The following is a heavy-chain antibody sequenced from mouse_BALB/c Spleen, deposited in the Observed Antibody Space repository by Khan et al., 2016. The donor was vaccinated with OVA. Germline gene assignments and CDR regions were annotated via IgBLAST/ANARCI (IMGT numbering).Heavy chain of an antibody. J-gene: IGHJ2*01. D-gene: IGHD1-1*01. CDR1: GYSITSGYA. Sequence: EVQLQESGPGLMKPSQSLSLTCTVTGYSITSGYAWNWIRQFPGNKLEWMGYISYSGVTSYTPSLKSRISITRDTSKNQFFLQLNSVTTEDTATYYCARGNYYGYYFDYWGQGTTLTVSS. CDR3: ARGNYYGYYFDY. V-gene: IGHV3-2*02. CDR2: ISYSGVT.